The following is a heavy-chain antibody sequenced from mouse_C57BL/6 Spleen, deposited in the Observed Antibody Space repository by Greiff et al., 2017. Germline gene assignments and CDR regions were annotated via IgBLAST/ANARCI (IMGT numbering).Heavy chain of an antibody. D-gene: IGHD2-10*01. CDR3: TTTYYGNFFDY. CDR2: IDPEDGDT. Sequence: VQLQQSGAELVRPGASVKLSCPASGFNIKDYYMHWVKQRPEQGLEWIGRIDPEDGDTEYAPKFQGKATMTADTSSNTAYLQLSSLTSEDTAVYYCTTTYYGNFFDYWGQGTTLTVSS. CDR1: GFNIKDYY. V-gene: IGHV14-1*01. J-gene: IGHJ2*01.